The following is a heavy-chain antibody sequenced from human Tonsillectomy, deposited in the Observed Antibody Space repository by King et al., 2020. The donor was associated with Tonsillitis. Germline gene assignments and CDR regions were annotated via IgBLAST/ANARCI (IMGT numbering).Heavy chain of an antibody. J-gene: IGHJ5*02. CDR2: FIWNGGRI. D-gene: IGHD3-22*01. V-gene: IGHV3-20*01. Sequence: VQLVESGGGVVRPGGSLRLSCAASGFTFDDYGMSWVRQAPGKGREGGSGFIWNGGRIGYAASVKGRFTISRDNAKNSRYLQMNSLRAEDTALYHCARDNYYDGALDPWGQGTLVTVSS. CDR3: ARDNYYDGALDP. CDR1: GFTFDDYG.